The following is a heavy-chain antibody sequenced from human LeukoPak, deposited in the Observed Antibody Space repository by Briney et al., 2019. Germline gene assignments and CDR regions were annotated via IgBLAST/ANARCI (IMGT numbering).Heavy chain of an antibody. CDR1: GYSISSGCY. V-gene: IGHV4-38-2*02. CDR3: ARTTLFNWFDP. D-gene: IGHD4-11*01. J-gene: IGHJ5*02. CDR2: IYHSGST. Sequence: SETLSLTCTVSGYSISSGCYWGWIRQPPGKGLEWIGSIYHSGSTYYNPSLKSRVTISVDTSKNQFSLKLSSVTAADTAVYYCARTTLFNWFDPWGQGTLVTVSS.